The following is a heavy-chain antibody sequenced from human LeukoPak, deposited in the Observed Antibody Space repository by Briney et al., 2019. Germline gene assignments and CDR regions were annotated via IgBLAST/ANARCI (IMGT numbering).Heavy chain of an antibody. CDR3: ARGLVGVVIKPPYYYYYMDV. J-gene: IGHJ6*03. CDR1: GGSFSDYY. Sequence: PSETLSLTCTVYGGSFSDYYWSWIRQVPGKGLEWIGKINRFGTTNYNPSPKSRVTISLDTSNNHFSLKLTSVTAADTAVYYCARGLVGVVIKPPYYYYYMDVWGNGATVTVSS. CDR2: INRFGTT. V-gene: IGHV4-34*01. D-gene: IGHD3-3*01.